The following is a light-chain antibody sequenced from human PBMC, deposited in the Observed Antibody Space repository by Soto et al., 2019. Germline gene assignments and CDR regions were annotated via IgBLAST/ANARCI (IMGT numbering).Light chain of an antibody. Sequence: EIVLTQSPGTLSLSPGERVTLSCRASQNVNNNYLAWYQQKPGQAPGLLIYGASSRATGIPDRFSGSGSGTDFSLTINRLEPEDFAVYYCQQYGDSPYTFGQGTKLEIK. CDR3: QQYGDSPYT. CDR2: GAS. V-gene: IGKV3-20*01. J-gene: IGKJ2*01. CDR1: QNVNNNY.